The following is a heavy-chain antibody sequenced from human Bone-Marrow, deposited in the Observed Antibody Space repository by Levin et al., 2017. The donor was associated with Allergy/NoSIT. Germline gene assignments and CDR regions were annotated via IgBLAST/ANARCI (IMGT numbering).Heavy chain of an antibody. CDR1: GFTFSSYG. D-gene: IGHD3-3*01. J-gene: IGHJ3*02. CDR3: ARDGSRYDFWSAAFRCYKDAFDI. V-gene: IGHV3-33*01. Sequence: AGESLKISCAASGFTFSSYGMHWVRQAPGKGLEWVAVIWYDGSNKYYADSVKGRFTISRDNSKNTLYLQMNSLRAEDTAVYYCARDGSRYDFWSAAFRCYKDAFDIWGQGTMVTVSS. CDR2: IWYDGSNK.